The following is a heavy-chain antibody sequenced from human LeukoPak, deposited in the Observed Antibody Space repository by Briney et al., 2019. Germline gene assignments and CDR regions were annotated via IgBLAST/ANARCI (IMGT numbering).Heavy chain of an antibody. V-gene: IGHV3-30*18. D-gene: IGHD1-26*01. CDR1: GFTFSSYG. CDR2: ISYDGSNK. Sequence: GGSLRLSCAASGFTFSSYGMHWVRQAPGKGLEWVAVISYDGSNKYYADSVKGRFTISRGNSKNTLYLQMNSQRGEDTAVYYCAKDGDTMSGTYYYDMDVWGKGTTVTIS. J-gene: IGHJ6*03. CDR3: AKDGDTMSGTYYYDMDV.